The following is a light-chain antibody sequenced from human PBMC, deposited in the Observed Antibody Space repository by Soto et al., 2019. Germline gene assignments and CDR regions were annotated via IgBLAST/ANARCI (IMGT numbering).Light chain of an antibody. CDR3: QQYKSWPYT. CDR2: GAS. Sequence: IVLCHSQATLTVSPGERATLSWRASQSVSDKSAWYQQKPGQAPRLLIFGASTRATGIPARFSGSGSGTEFTLTISSLQSEDFAVYYCQQYKSWPYTFGQGTRLESK. J-gene: IGKJ5*01. CDR1: QSVSDK. V-gene: IGKV3-15*01.